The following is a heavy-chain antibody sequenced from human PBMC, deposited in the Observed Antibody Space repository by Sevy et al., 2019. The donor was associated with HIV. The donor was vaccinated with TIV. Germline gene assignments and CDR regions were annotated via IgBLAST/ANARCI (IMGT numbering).Heavy chain of an antibody. V-gene: IGHV3-21*06. J-gene: IGHJ5*02. D-gene: IGHD6-19*01. CDR2: IRSSSSYI. CDR3: AGDYSSGWRKFNLFDP. Sequence: GGSLRLSCVASGFSFSTYSMNWVRQAPGKGLEWVSSIRSSSSYIDYAYSVKGRFTISRDNTKNSLYLQMNSLRAEDTDVYYCAGDYSSGWRKFNLFDPWGQGTLVTVSS. CDR1: GFSFSTYS.